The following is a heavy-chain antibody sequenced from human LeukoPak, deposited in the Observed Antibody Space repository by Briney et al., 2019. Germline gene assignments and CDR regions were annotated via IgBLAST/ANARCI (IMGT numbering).Heavy chain of an antibody. Sequence: GGSLRLSCAASGFTFSSYEMNWVRQARGKGLEWVSYISSSGSAIYFADSVKGRFTISRDNAKNSLYLQMNSLRAEDTAVYYCARDSSGILLHWGQGTLVTVSS. V-gene: IGHV3-48*03. CDR3: ARDSSGILLH. CDR1: GFTFSSYE. J-gene: IGHJ4*02. CDR2: ISSSGSAI. D-gene: IGHD3-22*01.